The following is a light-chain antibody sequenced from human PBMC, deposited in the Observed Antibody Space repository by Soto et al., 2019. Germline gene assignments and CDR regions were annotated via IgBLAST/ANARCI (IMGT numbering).Light chain of an antibody. CDR1: QSVFSN. V-gene: IGKV3-15*01. CDR3: QQYNEWPLS. CDR2: GSS. Sequence: EIVMTQSPATLSASPGERATLSCRASQSVFSNLAWYQQKPGQAPRLLIYGSSTMATGIPARFSGSGSGTEFTLTISSLHSEDFAVYYCQQYNEWPLSFGGGTKVEIK. J-gene: IGKJ4*01.